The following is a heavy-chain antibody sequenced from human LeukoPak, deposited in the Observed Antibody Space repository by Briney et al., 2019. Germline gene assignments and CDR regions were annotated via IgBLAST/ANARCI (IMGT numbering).Heavy chain of an antibody. Sequence: GGSLRLSCAASGFTFSSYWMSWVRQAPGKGLEWVANIKQDGSEKYYVDSVKGRFTISRDDAKNSLYVQMNSLRDEDTAVYYCARVGYSGWNLEYWGQGTLVTVSS. J-gene: IGHJ4*02. CDR1: GFTFSSYW. CDR3: ARVGYSGWNLEY. CDR2: IKQDGSEK. D-gene: IGHD5-12*01. V-gene: IGHV3-7*01.